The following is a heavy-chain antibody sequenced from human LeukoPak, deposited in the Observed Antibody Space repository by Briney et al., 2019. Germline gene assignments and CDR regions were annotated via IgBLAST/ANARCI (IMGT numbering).Heavy chain of an antibody. Sequence: PGGSLRLSCAASGFTFGLYSMTWVRQAPGKGLEWVAVISYDGSNKYYADSVKGRFTISRDNSKNTLYLQMNSLRAEDTAVYYCAKDLITMVRGNFDYWGQGTLVTVSS. D-gene: IGHD3-10*01. CDR1: GFTFGLYS. V-gene: IGHV3-30*18. CDR2: ISYDGSNK. CDR3: AKDLITMVRGNFDY. J-gene: IGHJ4*02.